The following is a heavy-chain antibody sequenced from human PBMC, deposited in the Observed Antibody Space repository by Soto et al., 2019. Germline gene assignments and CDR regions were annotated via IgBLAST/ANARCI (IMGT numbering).Heavy chain of an antibody. Sequence: SETLSLTCTVSGGSITTGGYYWSWIRQHPGKGLEWIGYIYYSGSTSYNPSLKSRITMSVDTSKNQFSLKLNSVTAADTAVYYCARDDTRAGYAYWGQGTLVTVSS. CDR1: GGSITTGGYY. J-gene: IGHJ4*02. CDR3: ARDDTRAGYAY. D-gene: IGHD5-18*01. CDR2: IYYSGST. V-gene: IGHV4-31*03.